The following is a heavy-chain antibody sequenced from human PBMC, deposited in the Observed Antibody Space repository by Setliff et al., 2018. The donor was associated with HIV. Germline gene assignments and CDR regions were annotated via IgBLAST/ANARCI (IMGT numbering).Heavy chain of an antibody. Sequence: SETLSLTCTVSGGSISSGSYYWSWIRQPAGKGLEWIGRIYTSASTSYNPSLKSRVTISVDTSKNQFSLKLSSVTAADTAVYYCAREIPYSYGGRGHPLWGQGTLVTVSS. CDR2: IYTSAST. V-gene: IGHV4-61*02. CDR3: AREIPYSYGGRGHPL. J-gene: IGHJ4*02. CDR1: GGSISSGSYY. D-gene: IGHD3-22*01.